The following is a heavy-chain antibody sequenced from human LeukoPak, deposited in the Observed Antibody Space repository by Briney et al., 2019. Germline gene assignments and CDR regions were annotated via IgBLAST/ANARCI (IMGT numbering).Heavy chain of an antibody. V-gene: IGHV4-34*01. CDR1: GGSFSGYY. CDR2: INHSGST. D-gene: IGHD4-17*01. J-gene: IGHJ1*01. CDR3: ARGHSPVTTKVSYFQH. Sequence: PSETLSLTCAVYGGSFSGYYWSWIRQPPGKGLEWIGEINHSGSTNYNPSPKSRVTILVDTSKNQFSLKLSSVTAADTAVYYCARGHSPVTTKVSYFQHWGQGTLVTVSS.